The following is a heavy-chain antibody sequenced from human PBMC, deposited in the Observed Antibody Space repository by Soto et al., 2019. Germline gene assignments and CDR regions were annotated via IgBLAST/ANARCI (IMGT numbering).Heavy chain of an antibody. V-gene: IGHV4-59*08. CDR3: ARYSGYDPYYFDY. J-gene: IGHJ4*02. CDR1: GGSISSYY. CDR2: IYYSRST. Sequence: SETLSLTCTVSGGSISSYYWRWIRQPPGKGLEWIGYIYYSRSTNYNPSLKSRVKISVDTSKNQFSLKLSSVTAAYTAVYYCARYSGYDPYYFDYWGQGTLVTVSS. D-gene: IGHD5-12*01.